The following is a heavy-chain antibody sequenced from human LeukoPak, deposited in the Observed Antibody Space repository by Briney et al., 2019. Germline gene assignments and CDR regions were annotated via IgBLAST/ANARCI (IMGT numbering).Heavy chain of an antibody. V-gene: IGHV1-69*05. CDR1: GGTFSTYA. Sequence: SVNVSCKASGGTFSTYAISWVRQAPGQGLEWMGGIIPIFGTANYAQKFQGRVTITTDESTSTAYMELSSLRSEDTAVYYCARAVEGYYYMDVWGKGTTVTVSS. CDR2: IIPIFGTA. CDR3: ARAVEGYYYMDV. D-gene: IGHD5-24*01. J-gene: IGHJ6*03.